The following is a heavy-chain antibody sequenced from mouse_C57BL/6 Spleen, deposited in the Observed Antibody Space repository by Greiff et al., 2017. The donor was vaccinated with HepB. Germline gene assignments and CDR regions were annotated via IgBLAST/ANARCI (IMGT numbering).Heavy chain of an antibody. V-gene: IGHV3-6*01. Sequence: ESGPGLVKPSQSLSLTCSVTGYSITSGYYWNWIRQFPGNKLEWMGYISYDGSNNYNPSLKNRISITRDTSKNQFFLKLNSVTTEDTATYYCARGRGSWYFDVWGTGTTVTVSS. J-gene: IGHJ1*03. CDR1: GYSITSGYY. CDR3: ARGRGSWYFDV. CDR2: ISYDGSN.